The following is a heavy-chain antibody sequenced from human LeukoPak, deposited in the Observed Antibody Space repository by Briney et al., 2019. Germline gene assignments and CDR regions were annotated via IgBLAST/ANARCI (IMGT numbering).Heavy chain of an antibody. CDR3: ARGRTDRAFDY. Sequence: PGGSLRLSCAASGFTFSSYGMHWVRQAPGKGLEWVAVIWYDGSNKYYADSVKGRFTISRDNSKNTLYLQMNRLRAEDTAVYYCARGRTDRAFDYWGQGTLVTVSS. V-gene: IGHV3-33*01. CDR1: GFTFSSYG. CDR2: IWYDGSNK. J-gene: IGHJ4*02. D-gene: IGHD1-14*01.